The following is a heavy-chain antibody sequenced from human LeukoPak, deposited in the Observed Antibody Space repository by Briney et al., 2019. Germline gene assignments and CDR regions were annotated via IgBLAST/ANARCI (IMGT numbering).Heavy chain of an antibody. J-gene: IGHJ6*03. V-gene: IGHV3-23*01. CDR2: ISGSGGNT. CDR1: GFTFSSYA. D-gene: IGHD2-2*01. Sequence: GGSLRLSCAASGFTFSSYAMSWVRQAPGKGLEWVSAISGSGGNTYYADSVKGRFTISRDNSKITLYLQMDSLRADDTAVYYCAKANLDIVIVPADYYYFMDVWGKGTTVTVSS. CDR3: AKANLDIVIVPADYYYFMDV.